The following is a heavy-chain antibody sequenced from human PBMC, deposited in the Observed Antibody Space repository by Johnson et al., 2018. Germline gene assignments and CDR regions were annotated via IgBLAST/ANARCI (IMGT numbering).Heavy chain of an antibody. CDR3: ARHKYNTGWAD. Sequence: QVQLVESGAEVKKPGSSVNVSCKASGGTFSSYGITWVRQAPGQGLEWLGEIMPIFGTPNYAQKFQGRVTITAAESTSTAYRELTSLRSEDTAVYYCARHKYNTGWADWGQGTLLTVSS. CDR1: GGTFSSYG. CDR2: IMPIFGTP. D-gene: IGHD6-19*01. J-gene: IGHJ4*02. V-gene: IGHV1-69*01.